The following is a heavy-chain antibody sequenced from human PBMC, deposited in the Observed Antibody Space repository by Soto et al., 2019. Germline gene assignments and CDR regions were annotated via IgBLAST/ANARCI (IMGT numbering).Heavy chain of an antibody. CDR2: IFHSGNA. CDR3: ARAHAPTLPFDF. CDR1: GGSMRNVY. D-gene: IGHD2-15*01. J-gene: IGHJ4*02. V-gene: IGHV4-59*01. Sequence: SETLSLTCSVSGGSMRNVYWSWIRQPPGKGLEWLGFIFHSGNAKYNPSLQSRVTMSIDTSKNQLSLSLESATAAGTALYFCARAHAPTLPFDFWGQGTLVTVSS.